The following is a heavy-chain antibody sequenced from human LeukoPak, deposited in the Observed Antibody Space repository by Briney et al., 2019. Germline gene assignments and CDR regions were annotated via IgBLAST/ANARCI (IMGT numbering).Heavy chain of an antibody. CDR2: IWYDGSNK. CDR3: VKGSLYRYALDP. J-gene: IGHJ5*02. V-gene: IGHV3-33*06. CDR1: GFTFSSYG. D-gene: IGHD3-16*02. Sequence: GGSLRLSCAASGFTFSSYGMHWVRQVPGKGLEGVAVIWYDGSNKHYVDSVKGRFTISRDNSKNALYLQMNSLRAEDTAVYYCVKGSLYRYALDPWGQGTLVTVSS.